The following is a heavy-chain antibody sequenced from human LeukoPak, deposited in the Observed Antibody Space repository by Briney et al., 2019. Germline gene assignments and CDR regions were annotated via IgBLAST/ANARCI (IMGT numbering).Heavy chain of an antibody. Sequence: SETLSLACTASGGSVSSGSYYWSWIRQPPGKGLEWIGYIFYSGSTNYNPSLKSRVTISVDTSKNQFSLELSSVTAADTAVYYCARDRGYAYFIDYWGQGTLVTVSS. D-gene: IGHD3-16*01. V-gene: IGHV4-61*01. J-gene: IGHJ4*02. CDR3: ARDRGYAYFIDY. CDR1: GGSVSSGSYY. CDR2: IFYSGST.